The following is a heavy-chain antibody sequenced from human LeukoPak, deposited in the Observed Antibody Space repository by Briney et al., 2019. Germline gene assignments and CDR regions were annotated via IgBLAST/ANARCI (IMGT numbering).Heavy chain of an antibody. J-gene: IGHJ4*02. CDR3: AREYNYDFWSGRGIFDY. D-gene: IGHD3-3*01. CDR2: INTNTGNP. Sequence: ASVKVSCKASGYTFTSYAMNWVRQAPGQGLEWMGWINTNTGNPTYAQGFTGRFVFSLDTSVSTAYLQISSLKAEDTAVYYCAREYNYDFWSGRGIFDYWGQGTLVTVSS. V-gene: IGHV7-4-1*02. CDR1: GYTFTSYA.